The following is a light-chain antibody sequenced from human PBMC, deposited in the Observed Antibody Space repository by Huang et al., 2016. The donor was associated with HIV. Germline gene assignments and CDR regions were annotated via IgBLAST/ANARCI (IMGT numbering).Light chain of an antibody. V-gene: IGKV2-30*02. CDR1: QSLVHSDGSTY. CDR2: RVS. J-gene: IGKJ4*01. Sequence: DVVLTQSPLSLPVTLGQPASISCRFSQSLVHSDGSTYLTWFHQRPGQTPRRLIDRVSSRESGVPDRFSGSGSISDFTLKISRVEAEDVGVFYCMQATHWPLTFGGGTKVEIK. CDR3: MQATHWPLT.